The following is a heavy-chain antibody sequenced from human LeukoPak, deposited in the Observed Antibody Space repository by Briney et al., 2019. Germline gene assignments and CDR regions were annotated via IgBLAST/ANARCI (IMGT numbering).Heavy chain of an antibody. Sequence: ASVKVSCKASGYTFTSYGISWVRHAPGQGLEWRGWISAYNGNTNYAQKLQGRVTMTTDTSTSTAYMELRSLRSDDTAVYYCASTYRSYSLDTFDIWGQGTMVTVSS. V-gene: IGHV1-18*01. CDR3: ASTYRSYSLDTFDI. CDR2: ISAYNGNT. CDR1: GYTFTSYG. D-gene: IGHD1-26*01. J-gene: IGHJ3*02.